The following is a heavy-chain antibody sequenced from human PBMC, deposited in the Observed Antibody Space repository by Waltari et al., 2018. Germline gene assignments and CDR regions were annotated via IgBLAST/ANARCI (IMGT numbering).Heavy chain of an antibody. CDR2: IYYSGST. CDR1: GGSISSYY. Sequence: QVQLQESGPGLVKPSETLSLTCTVSGGSISSYYWSWIRQPPGKGLEWIGYIYYSGSTNYNPSLKSRVTISVDTSKNQFSLKLSSVTAADTAVYYCAREGGGYYDYVWGRDAFDIWGQGTMVTVSS. V-gene: IGHV4-59*01. J-gene: IGHJ3*02. CDR3: AREGGGYYDYVWGRDAFDI. D-gene: IGHD3-16*01.